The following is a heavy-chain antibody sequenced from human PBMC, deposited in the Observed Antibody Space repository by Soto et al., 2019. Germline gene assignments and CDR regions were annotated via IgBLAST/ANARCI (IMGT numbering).Heavy chain of an antibody. V-gene: IGHV4-31*03. D-gene: IGHD6-6*01. CDR1: GGSISSGGYY. J-gene: IGHJ4*02. Sequence: SETLSLTCTVSGGSISSGGYYWSWIRQHPGKGLEWIGYIYYSGSTYYNPSLKSRVTISVDTSKNQFSLKLSSVTAADTAVYYCARDRGAARPVFYFDYWGQGTLVTVSS. CDR2: IYYSGST. CDR3: ARDRGAARPVFYFDY.